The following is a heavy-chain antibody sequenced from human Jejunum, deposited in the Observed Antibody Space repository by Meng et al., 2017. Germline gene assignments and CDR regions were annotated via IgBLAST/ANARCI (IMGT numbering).Heavy chain of an antibody. D-gene: IGHD2-2*01. Sequence: QVQLQEWGPGLVRHSGTLSLTCAVSGGSSSSRHWWSWARQPPGKGLEWSGEIYQNRNTNYNPSHKNRVTISSDKSKNQFSLKLSSVTAANTAVYYCAKLGYCSSTSCYPDYWGQGTLVTVSS. CDR2: IYQNRNT. CDR1: GGSSSSRHW. V-gene: IGHV4-4*02. CDR3: AKLGYCSSTSCYPDY. J-gene: IGHJ4*02.